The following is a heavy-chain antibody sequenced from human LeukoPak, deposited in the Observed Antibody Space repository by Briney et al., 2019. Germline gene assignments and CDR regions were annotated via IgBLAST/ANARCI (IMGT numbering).Heavy chain of an antibody. Sequence: ASVKVSCKASGYTFSNYYIHWVRQAPGQGLEWMGIIGGSTNYAQKFQGRVTMTRDTSTSTVYMELSSLRSEDTAVYYCARHGYNPVGYDIWGQGTVVTVSS. CDR3: ARHGYNPVGYDI. CDR2: IGGST. CDR1: GYTFSNYY. V-gene: IGHV1-46*01. D-gene: IGHD5-24*01. J-gene: IGHJ3*02.